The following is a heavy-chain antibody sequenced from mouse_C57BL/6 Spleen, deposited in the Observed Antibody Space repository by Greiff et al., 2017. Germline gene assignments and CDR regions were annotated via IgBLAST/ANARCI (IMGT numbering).Heavy chain of an antibody. CDR1: GYTFTSYW. CDR2: IDPSDSYT. J-gene: IGHJ2*01. CDR3: ARDGYGVGFDY. D-gene: IGHD2-2*01. V-gene: IGHV1-50*01. Sequence: QVQLQQPGAELVKPGASVKLSCKASGYTFTSYWMQWVKQRPGQGLEWIGEIDPSDSYTNYNQKFKGKATLTVDTSSSTAYMQLSSLTSEDSAVYYCARDGYGVGFDYWGQGTTLTVSS.